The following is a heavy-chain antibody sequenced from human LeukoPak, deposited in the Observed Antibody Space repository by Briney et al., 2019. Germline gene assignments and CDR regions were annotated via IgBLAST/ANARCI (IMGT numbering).Heavy chain of an antibody. J-gene: IGHJ5*02. Sequence: SETLSLTCTVSGGSISSYYWSWIRQPPGKGLEWIGYIYSSGNTNYNPSLKSRVIISVGTSKNLFSLRLSSVTAADTAVYYCARHLKAGMVFDPWGQGTLVTVSS. D-gene: IGHD2-8*01. CDR2: IYSSGNT. V-gene: IGHV4-4*09. CDR3: ARHLKAGMVFDP. CDR1: GGSISSYY.